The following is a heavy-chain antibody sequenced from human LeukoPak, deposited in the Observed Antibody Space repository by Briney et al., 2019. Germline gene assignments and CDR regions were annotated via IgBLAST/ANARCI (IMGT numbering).Heavy chain of an antibody. CDR1: GFTFSSYA. CDR2: ISGSGGST. CDR3: AKGGWIAAAGGYFDY. Sequence: GGSLRLSCAASGFTFSSYAMSWVRQAPGKGREGVSAISGSGGSTYYADSVKGRFTISRDNSKNTLYLQMNSLRAEDTAVYYCAKGGWIAAAGGYFDYWGQGTLVTVSS. D-gene: IGHD6-13*01. J-gene: IGHJ4*02. V-gene: IGHV3-23*01.